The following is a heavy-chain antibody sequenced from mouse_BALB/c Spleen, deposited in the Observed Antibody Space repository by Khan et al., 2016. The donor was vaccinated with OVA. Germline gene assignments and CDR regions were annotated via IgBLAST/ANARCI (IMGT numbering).Heavy chain of an antibody. J-gene: IGHJ4*01. CDR1: GHTFTNFG. Sequence: QIQLVQSGPELKKPGETVKISCKASGHTFTNFGMNWVKQAPGKGVKWMGWINTYTGEPTYADDFNGRFAFSLEASASTAYLQINNLTNEDTATYFCARPPYFSYAMDNWGQGTSVTVSS. V-gene: IGHV9-3-1*01. D-gene: IGHD2-10*01. CDR2: INTYTGEP. CDR3: ARPPYFSYAMDN.